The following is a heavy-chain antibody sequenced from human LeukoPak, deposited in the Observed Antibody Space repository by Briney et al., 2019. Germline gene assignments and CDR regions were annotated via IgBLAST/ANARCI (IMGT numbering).Heavy chain of an antibody. CDR3: ARHLTGDQDYFDY. V-gene: IGHV5-51*01. D-gene: IGHD7-27*01. Sequence: GESLKISCKGSGYSFTSYWIGWVRQMPGKGLEWMGIIYPGDSDTRYSPSFQGQVTISADKSISTACLRWSSLKASDTAMYYCARHLTGDQDYFDYWGQGTLVTVSS. J-gene: IGHJ4*02. CDR2: IYPGDSDT. CDR1: GYSFTSYW.